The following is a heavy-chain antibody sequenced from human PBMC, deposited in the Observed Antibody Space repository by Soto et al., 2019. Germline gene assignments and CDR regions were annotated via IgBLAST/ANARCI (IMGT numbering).Heavy chain of an antibody. CDR2: IYYSGST. D-gene: IGHD3-9*01. J-gene: IGHJ1*01. Sequence: SETLSLTCTVSGGSISSGDYYWSWIRQHPGKGLEWIGYIYYSGSTYYNPPLESRLTMSVDTSKNQFSLKLSSVTAADTAVYYCARVSTKTTGYAEYFQHWGQGTLVTVSS. CDR1: GGSISSGDYY. CDR3: ARVSTKTTGYAEYFQH. V-gene: IGHV4-31*03.